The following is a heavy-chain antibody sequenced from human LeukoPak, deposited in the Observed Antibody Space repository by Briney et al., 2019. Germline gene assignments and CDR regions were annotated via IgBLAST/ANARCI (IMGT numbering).Heavy chain of an antibody. J-gene: IGHJ6*02. CDR2: IYPGDSDT. CDR1: GSSFTNYG. CDR3: ARYCTGGSCYYGMDV. V-gene: IGHV5-51*01. Sequence: GESLKISCKGSGSSFTNYGIGWVRQMPGKGLEWMGVIYPGDSDTKYSPSFQGQVTILVDKSMSTAYVQWSSLKASDTAMYYCARYCTGGSCYYGMDVWGQGTMVTVSS. D-gene: IGHD2-15*01.